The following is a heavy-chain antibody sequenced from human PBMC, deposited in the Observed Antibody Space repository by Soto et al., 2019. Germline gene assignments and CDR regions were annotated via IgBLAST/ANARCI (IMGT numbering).Heavy chain of an antibody. Sequence: EVQLLESGGGLVQPGGSLRLSCAASGFTFSSYAMSWVRQAPGKGLEWVSAISGSGGSTYYADSVKGRFTISRDNSKNTLYRQMNSLRVEDTAVYYCAKVPRRLRFLEWLFYFDYWGQGTLVTVSS. CDR2: ISGSGGST. D-gene: IGHD3-3*01. CDR1: GFTFSSYA. J-gene: IGHJ4*02. V-gene: IGHV3-23*01. CDR3: AKVPRRLRFLEWLFYFDY.